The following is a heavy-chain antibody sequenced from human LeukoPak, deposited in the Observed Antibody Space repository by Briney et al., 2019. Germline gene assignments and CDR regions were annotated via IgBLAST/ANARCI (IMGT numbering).Heavy chain of an antibody. Sequence: ASVKVSCKASGGSFNSYVITWVRQATGQGLEWLGWMNPSSGNTGYAQKFQGRVTMTRDTSISTAYMELSSLRSEDTAVYYCARVAYYYDSAGLYLNYFYGMDVWGQGTTVTVSS. CDR1: GGSFNSYV. D-gene: IGHD3-22*01. CDR3: ARVAYYYDSAGLYLNYFYGMDV. CDR2: MNPSSGNT. V-gene: IGHV1-8*01. J-gene: IGHJ6*02.